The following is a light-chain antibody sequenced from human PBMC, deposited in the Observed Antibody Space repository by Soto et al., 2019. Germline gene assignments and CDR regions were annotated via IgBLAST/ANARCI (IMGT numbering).Light chain of an antibody. V-gene: IGLV2-11*01. CDR2: DVV. CDR1: SSDVGGYNY. Sequence: QSALTQPRSVSGSPGQSVTISCTGTSSDVGGYNYVSWYQQHPGKAPKLIIYDVVKRPSGVPDRFSGSKSGNTASLTISGLQAEDEADYYCCSYAGNYLYVFGTGTKLTVL. CDR3: CSYAGNYLYV. J-gene: IGLJ1*01.